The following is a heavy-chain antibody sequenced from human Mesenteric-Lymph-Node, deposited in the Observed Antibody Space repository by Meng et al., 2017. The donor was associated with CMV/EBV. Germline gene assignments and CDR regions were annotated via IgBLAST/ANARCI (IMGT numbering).Heavy chain of an antibody. D-gene: IGHD3-22*01. CDR1: GASINFYY. J-gene: IGHJ3*02. V-gene: IGHV4-59*01. CDR2: IYYSGST. Sequence: SETLSSTCTVPGASINFYYWSWSRQSPGKGLEWIGSIYYSGSTNYNPSLKSRVTISVDTSKNQFSLKLSSVTAADTAIYYCARDTYYYDSSGNTLDIWGQGTMVTVSS. CDR3: ARDTYYYDSSGNTLDI.